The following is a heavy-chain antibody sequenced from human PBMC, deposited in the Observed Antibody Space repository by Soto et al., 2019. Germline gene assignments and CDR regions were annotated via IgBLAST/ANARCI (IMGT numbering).Heavy chain of an antibody. CDR1: GFTFSNAW. J-gene: IGHJ4*02. V-gene: IGHV3-15*01. CDR2: IKSKTDGGTT. CDR3: TTDMYNWNYVPHNLD. Sequence: EVQLVESGGGLVKPGGSLRLSCAASGFTFSNAWMSWVRQAPGKGLEWVGRIKSKTDGGTTDYAAPVKGRFPISRDDSKNTLYLQMHSLKTEDTAVYYCTTDMYNWNYVPHNLDWGQGTLVTVSS. D-gene: IGHD1-7*01.